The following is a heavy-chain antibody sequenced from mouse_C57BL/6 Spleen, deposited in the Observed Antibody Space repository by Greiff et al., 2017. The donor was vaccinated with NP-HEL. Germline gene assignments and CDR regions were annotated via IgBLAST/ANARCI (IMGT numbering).Heavy chain of an antibody. V-gene: IGHV1-54*01. CDR1: GYAFTNYL. Sequence: VKLQESGAELVRPGTSVKVSCKASGYAFTNYLIEWVKQRPGQGLEWIGVINPGSGGTNYNEKFKGKATLTADKSSSTAYMQLSSLTSEDSAVYFCARRGNWVFDYWGQGTTLTVSS. CDR2: INPGSGGT. D-gene: IGHD4-1*01. CDR3: ARRGNWVFDY. J-gene: IGHJ2*01.